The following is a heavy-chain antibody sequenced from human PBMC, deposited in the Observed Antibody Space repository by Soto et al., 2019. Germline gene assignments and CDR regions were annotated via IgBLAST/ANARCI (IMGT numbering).Heavy chain of an antibody. CDR3: ARDSSYGEPDY. J-gene: IGHJ4*02. Sequence: SETLSLTCTVSGGSSSSYYWGWIRQPPGKGLEWIGYIYYSGSTNYNPSLKSRVTISVDTSKNQFSLKLSSVTAADTAVYYCARDSSYGEPDYWGQGTLVTVSS. CDR1: GGSSSSYY. D-gene: IGHD4-17*01. V-gene: IGHV4-59*01. CDR2: IYYSGST.